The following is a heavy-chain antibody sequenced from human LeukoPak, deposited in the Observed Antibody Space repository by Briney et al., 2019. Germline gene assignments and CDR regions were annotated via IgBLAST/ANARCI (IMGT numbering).Heavy chain of an antibody. CDR2: MNPNSGNT. Sequence: ASVKVSCKASGYTFTRYDINWVRQATGQGLEWMGWMNPNSGNTGCAEKVEGRVTITRNTSISTAYMELSSLRSEGTAVYYCARGRGYDFWSGPIGNWGQATLVTVSS. V-gene: IGHV1-8*03. D-gene: IGHD3-3*01. CDR1: GYTFTRYD. J-gene: IGHJ4*02. CDR3: ARGRGYDFWSGPIGN.